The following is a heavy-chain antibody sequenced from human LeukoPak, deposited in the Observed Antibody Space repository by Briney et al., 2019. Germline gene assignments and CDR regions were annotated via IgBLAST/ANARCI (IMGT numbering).Heavy chain of an antibody. CDR1: GGTFSSYA. CDR2: IIPIFGTA. V-gene: IGHV1-69*05. J-gene: IGHJ6*03. Sequence: SVKVSCKASGGTFSSYAISWVRQAAGQGLEWRGRIIPIFGTANYAQKFQGRVTITTDESTSTAYMELSSLRSEDTAVDYCAGDGSVVVSNYYHYYYMHGWGKGTTVTVSS. CDR3: AGDGSVVVSNYYHYYYMHG. D-gene: IGHD2-15*01.